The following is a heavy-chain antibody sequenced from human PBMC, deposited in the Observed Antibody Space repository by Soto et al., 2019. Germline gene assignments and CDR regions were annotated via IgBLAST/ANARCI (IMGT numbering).Heavy chain of an antibody. J-gene: IGHJ3*01. CDR1: GGTFSSYA. V-gene: IGHV1-69*01. Sequence: QVQLVQSGAEVQKPGSSVKVSCKASGGTFSSYAISWVRQAPGQGLEWMGGIIPIFGTANYAQKFQGRVTITADESTSTAYMELSRLRSEDTAVYYCARPLVWFGESDAFDLWGQGTMVTVSS. CDR2: IIPIFGTA. D-gene: IGHD3-10*01. CDR3: ARPLVWFGESDAFDL.